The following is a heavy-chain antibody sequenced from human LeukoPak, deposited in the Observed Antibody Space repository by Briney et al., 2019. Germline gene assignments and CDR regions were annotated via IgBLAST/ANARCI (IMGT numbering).Heavy chain of an antibody. CDR2: ISYEGSNK. V-gene: IGHV3-30-3*01. D-gene: IGHD2-2*01. J-gene: IGHJ4*02. Sequence: GGSLRLSCAASGFTFSSYAMPWVRQAPGKGLEWVAVISYEGSNKYYADSVKGRFTISRDNSKNTLYLQMNSLRAEDTAVYYCARAPDDCSSTSCPFDYWGQGTLVTVSS. CDR1: GFTFSSYA. CDR3: ARAPDDCSSTSCPFDY.